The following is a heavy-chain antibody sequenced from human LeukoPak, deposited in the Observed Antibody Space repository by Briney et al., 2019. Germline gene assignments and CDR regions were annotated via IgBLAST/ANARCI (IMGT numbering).Heavy chain of an antibody. CDR3: ARRVRAVAADY. V-gene: IGHV4-34*01. J-gene: IGHJ4*02. D-gene: IGHD6-19*01. CDR2: INNSGST. Sequence: SETLSLTCAVYGGSFSGYYWSWIRQPPGTGLEWIGEINNSGSTNYNPSLKRRVTISVDTSKNQFSLKLSSVTAADTAVYYCARRVRAVAADYWGQGTLVTVSS. CDR1: GGSFSGYY.